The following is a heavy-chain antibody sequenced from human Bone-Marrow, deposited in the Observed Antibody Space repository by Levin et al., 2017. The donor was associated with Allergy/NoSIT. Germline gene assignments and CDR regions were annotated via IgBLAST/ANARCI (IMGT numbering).Heavy chain of an antibody. CDR2: ISGSGGST. V-gene: IGHV3-23*01. Sequence: GESLKISCAASGFTFSSYAMSWVRQAPGKGLEWVSAISGSGGSTYYADSVKGRFTISRDNSKNTLYLQMNSLRAEDTAVYYCAKGITIVGVGYWGQGTLVTVSS. CDR3: AKGITIVGVGY. CDR1: GFTFSSYA. D-gene: IGHD3-3*01. J-gene: IGHJ4*02.